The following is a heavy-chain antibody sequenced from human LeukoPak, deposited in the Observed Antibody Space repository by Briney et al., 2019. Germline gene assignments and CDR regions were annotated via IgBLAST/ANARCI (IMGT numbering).Heavy chain of an antibody. CDR2: ITGSGAGT. D-gene: IGHD4-17*01. Sequence: PGGSLRLSCAASGFTFSNAWMTWVHQAPGKGLEWVSSITGSGAGTSYADSVKGRFTVSRDNSKNTLYLQMNSLRAEDTAVYYCAKDPNGDYVGAFDFWGQGTMVTVSS. CDR1: GFTFSNAW. J-gene: IGHJ3*01. V-gene: IGHV3-23*01. CDR3: AKDPNGDYVGAFDF.